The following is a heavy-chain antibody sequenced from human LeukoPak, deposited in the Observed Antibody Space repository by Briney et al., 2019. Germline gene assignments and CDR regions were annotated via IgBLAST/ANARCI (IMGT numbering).Heavy chain of an antibody. V-gene: IGHV3-30*18. CDR2: ISYDGSNK. Sequence: PGGSLRLSCAASGFTFSSYGMHWVRQAPGKGLEWAAVISYDGSNKYYADSVKGRFTISRDNSKNTLYLQMNSLRAEDTAVYYCAKSAGTSSVRGYFDYWGQGTLVTVSS. CDR1: GFTFSSYG. J-gene: IGHJ4*02. CDR3: AKSAGTSSVRGYFDY. D-gene: IGHD2-2*01.